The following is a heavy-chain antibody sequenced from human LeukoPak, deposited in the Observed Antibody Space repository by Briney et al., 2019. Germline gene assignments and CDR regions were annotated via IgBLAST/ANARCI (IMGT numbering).Heavy chain of an antibody. CDR1: GGSFRGYY. Sequence: ATLSPTCAVYGGSFRGYYWSWLRQPPGRGLEGIGENNNSESTNYKPSLKSRITISVDTSKNQFSLKLVYVSAADTAVYYCASSNWACGLDAWGQGTLVTVSS. J-gene: IGHJ5*02. D-gene: IGHD7-27*01. V-gene: IGHV4-34*01. CDR3: ASSNWACGLDA. CDR2: NNNSEST.